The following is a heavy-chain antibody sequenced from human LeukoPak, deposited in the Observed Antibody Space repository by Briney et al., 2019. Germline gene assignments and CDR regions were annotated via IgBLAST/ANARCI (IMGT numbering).Heavy chain of an antibody. J-gene: IGHJ4*02. D-gene: IGHD3/OR15-3a*01. CDR1: GFTFSSYS. CDR3: ARVGTGYPIDY. Sequence: GGSLRLSCAASGFTFSSYSMNWVRQAPGKGLEWVSVIYSGGSTYYADSVKGRFTISRDNSKNTLYLQMNSLRAEDTAVYYCARVGTGYPIDYWGQGTLVTVSS. CDR2: IYSGGST. V-gene: IGHV3-53*01.